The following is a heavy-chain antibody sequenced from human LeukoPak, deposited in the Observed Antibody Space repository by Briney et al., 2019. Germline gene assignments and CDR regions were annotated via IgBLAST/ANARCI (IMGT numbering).Heavy chain of an antibody. D-gene: IGHD1-1*01. CDR1: GYTFTSYG. CDR3: ARESEAGTTFFDY. CDR2: INPSGGST. Sequence: HRASVKVSCRASGYTFTSYGISWVRQAPGQGLEWMGIINPSGGSTSYAQKFQGRVTMTRDTSTSTVYMELSSLRSEDTAVYYCARESEAGTTFFDYWGQGTLVTVSS. J-gene: IGHJ4*02. V-gene: IGHV1-46*01.